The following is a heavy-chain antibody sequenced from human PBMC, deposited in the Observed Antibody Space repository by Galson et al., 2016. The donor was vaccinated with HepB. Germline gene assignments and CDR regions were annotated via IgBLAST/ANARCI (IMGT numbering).Heavy chain of an antibody. CDR1: GFSFNSYG. J-gene: IGHJ6*02. D-gene: IGHD6-19*01. CDR2: IWHDGSNK. CDR3: AKDPSSGWYKYYHGMDV. Sequence: SLRLSCAASGFSFNSYGMRWVRQAPDKGLEWVAFIWHDGSNKYYADSVKGRFTISRDNSKNTLYLQMNSLRAEDTAVYHCAKDPSSGWYKYYHGMDVWGQGTTVTVSS. V-gene: IGHV3-33*06.